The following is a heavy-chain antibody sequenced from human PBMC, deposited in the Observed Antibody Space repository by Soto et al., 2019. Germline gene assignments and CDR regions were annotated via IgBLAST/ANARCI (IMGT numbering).Heavy chain of an antibody. CDR2: ISHSGST. CDR1: GDSISSSHW. D-gene: IGHD3-10*01. J-gene: IGHJ4*02. Sequence: PSETLSLTCPVSGDSISSSHWWSWVRQPPEKGLEWIAEISHSGSTNYNPSLKSRVTISLDKSKNQFSLNLDSVTAADTAIYYCARGYNHDYFDCWGQGALVTVSS. V-gene: IGHV4-4*02. CDR3: ARGYNHDYFDC.